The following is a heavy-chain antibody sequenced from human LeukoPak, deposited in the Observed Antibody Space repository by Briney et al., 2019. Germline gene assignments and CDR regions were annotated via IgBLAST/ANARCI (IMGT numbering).Heavy chain of an antibody. CDR3: ARGGRDWFDP. CDR1: GYTFTSYD. Sequence: ASVKVSCKASGYTFTSYDINWVRQAAGQGLEWMGWTNPNNGNTGYAQKFQGRVTITRNTSISTAYMELSSLRSEDTAVYYCARGGRDWFDPWGQGTLVTVSS. V-gene: IGHV1-8*01. J-gene: IGHJ5*02. CDR2: TNPNNGNT.